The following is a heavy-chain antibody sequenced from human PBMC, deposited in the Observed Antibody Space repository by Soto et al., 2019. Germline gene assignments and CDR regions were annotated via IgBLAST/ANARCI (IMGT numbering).Heavy chain of an antibody. CDR2: INPSGGST. V-gene: IGHV1-46*01. CDR3: ARVPIYPFEQQLVPLDY. Sequence: ASVKVSCKASGYTFTSYYTHWVRQAPGQGLEWMGIINPSGGSTSYAQKFQGRVTMTRDTSTSTVYMELSSLRSEDTAVYYCARVPIYPFEQQLVPLDYWGQGTLVTFS. CDR1: GYTFTSYY. D-gene: IGHD6-13*01. J-gene: IGHJ4*02.